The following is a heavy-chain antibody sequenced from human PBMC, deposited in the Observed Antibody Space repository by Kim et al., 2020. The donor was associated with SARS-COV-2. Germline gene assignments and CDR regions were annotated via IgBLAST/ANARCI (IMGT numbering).Heavy chain of an antibody. Sequence: AAPVKGRFTISRDDSKNTLYLQMNSLKTEDTAVYYCTTECDVYYYYGMDVWGQGTTVTVSS. CDR3: TTECDVYYYYGMDV. J-gene: IGHJ6*02. V-gene: IGHV3-15*01.